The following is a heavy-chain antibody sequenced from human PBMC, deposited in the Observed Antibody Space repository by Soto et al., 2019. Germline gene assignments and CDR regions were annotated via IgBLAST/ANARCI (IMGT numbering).Heavy chain of an antibody. D-gene: IGHD1-26*01. J-gene: IGHJ5*02. CDR2: ISSSSSYI. V-gene: IGHV3-21*01. CDR1: VFTFSSYS. CDR3: ARSREILQTFQS. Sequence: KTGGSVRLSCAASVFTFSSYSMNWVRDSPGKGLEWVSSISSSSSYIYYADSVKGRFTISRDNAKNSLYLQMNSLRAEDTAVYYCARSREILQTFQSWGQATLVIVSS.